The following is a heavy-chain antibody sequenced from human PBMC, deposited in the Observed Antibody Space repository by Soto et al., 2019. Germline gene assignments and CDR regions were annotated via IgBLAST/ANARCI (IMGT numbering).Heavy chain of an antibody. CDR2: VYYSGST. D-gene: IGHD3-9*01. CDR1: NGSIGTYY. Sequence: SETLSLTCTVSNGSIGTYYWTWVRQPPGKGLEWIGYVYYSGSTNYNPSLKSRVGMSIDTSKNQFSLELKSVTAADTATYFCVRDYLLTGFDTWGQGTLVTVSS. V-gene: IGHV4-59*01. CDR3: VRDYLLTGFDT. J-gene: IGHJ5*02.